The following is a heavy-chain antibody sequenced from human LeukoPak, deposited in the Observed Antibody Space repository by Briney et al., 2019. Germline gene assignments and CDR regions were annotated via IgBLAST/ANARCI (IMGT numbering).Heavy chain of an antibody. CDR3: AREWVYYGSGSYYNNWFDP. CDR2: IIPIFGTA. V-gene: IGHV1-69*13. D-gene: IGHD3-10*01. Sequence: SVKVSCKASGGTFSSYAISWVRQAPGQGLERMGGIIPIFGTANYAQKFQGRVTITADESTSTAYMELSSLRSEDTAVYYCAREWVYYGSGSYYNNWFDPWGQGTLVTVSS. CDR1: GGTFSSYA. J-gene: IGHJ5*02.